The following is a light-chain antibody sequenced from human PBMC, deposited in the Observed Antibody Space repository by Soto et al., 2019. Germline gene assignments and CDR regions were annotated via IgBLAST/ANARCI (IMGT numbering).Light chain of an antibody. J-gene: IGKJ5*01. CDR3: QQYNTYST. CDR1: QNIRNL. CDR2: DAS. Sequence: DIQLTESPSTLSAAVGDSVTITCRAGQNIRNLLAWYQQKPGNAPKPLIYDASTLKTGVPSRFSGSGSGSEFNFTITGLQPDDFATYFCQQYNTYSTFGQGTRLEIK. V-gene: IGKV1-5*01.